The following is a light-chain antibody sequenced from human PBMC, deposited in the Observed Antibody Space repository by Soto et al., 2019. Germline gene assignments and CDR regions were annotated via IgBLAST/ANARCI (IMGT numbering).Light chain of an antibody. Sequence: PSTLSASVGDRVTITCRASQNINTDLAWYQQKPGKVPNLLIYHASSLVTGVPSRFSGSGSGTEFTLTISSLQPDDFAAYYCQQYDTWPLTFGGGTKVDIK. CDR3: QQYDTWPLT. J-gene: IGKJ4*01. CDR1: QNINTD. CDR2: HAS. V-gene: IGKV1-5*01.